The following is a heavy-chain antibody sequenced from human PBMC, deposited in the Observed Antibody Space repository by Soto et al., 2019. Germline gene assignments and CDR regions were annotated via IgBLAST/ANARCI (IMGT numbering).Heavy chain of an antibody. V-gene: IGHV1-8*01. Sequence: ASVKVSCKASGYTFTSYDINWVRQATGQGLEWMGWMNPNSGSTGYAQKFQGRVTMTRNTSISTAYMELSSLRSEDTAVYYCARGYCSGGSCYSGNWFDPWGQGTLVTVSS. CDR2: MNPNSGST. CDR3: ARGYCSGGSCYSGNWFDP. D-gene: IGHD2-15*01. CDR1: GYTFTSYD. J-gene: IGHJ5*02.